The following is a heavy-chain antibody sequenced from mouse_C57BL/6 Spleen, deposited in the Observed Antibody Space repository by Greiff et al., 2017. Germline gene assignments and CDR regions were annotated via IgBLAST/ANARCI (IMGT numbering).Heavy chain of an antibody. V-gene: IGHV1-55*01. J-gene: IGHJ2*01. Sequence: QVQLQQPGAELVKPGASVKMSCKASGYTFTSYWITWVKQRPGQGLEWIGDIYPGSGSTNYNEKFKSKATLTVDTSAGTAYMQLSSLTSEDSAVYSGARKCRNSSRPYCFAYWGQGTTLTVSA. CDR3: ARKCRNSSRPYCFAY. CDR2: IYPGSGST. D-gene: IGHD6-1*01. CDR1: GYTFTSYW.